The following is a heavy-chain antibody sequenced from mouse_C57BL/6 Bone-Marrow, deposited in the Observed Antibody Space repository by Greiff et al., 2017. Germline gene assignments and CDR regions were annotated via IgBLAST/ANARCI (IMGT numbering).Heavy chain of an antibody. Sequence: DVKLMESGPGLVKPSQSLSLTCSVTGYSITSGYYWNWIRQFPGNKLEWMGYISYDGSNNYNPSLKNRISITRDTSKNQFFLKLNSVTTEDTATYYCARGFYYGSGVDYWGQGTTLTVSS. V-gene: IGHV3-6*01. CDR2: ISYDGSN. J-gene: IGHJ2*01. CDR1: GYSITSGYY. D-gene: IGHD1-1*01. CDR3: ARGFYYGSGVDY.